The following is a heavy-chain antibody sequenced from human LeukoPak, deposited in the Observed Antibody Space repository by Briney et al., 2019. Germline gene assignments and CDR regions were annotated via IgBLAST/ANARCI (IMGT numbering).Heavy chain of an antibody. V-gene: IGHV3-49*03. J-gene: IGHJ4*02. D-gene: IGHD4-23*01. CDR1: GFTFGDYA. Sequence: GGSLRLSCTTSGFTFGDYAMSWFRQAPGKGLEWVGFIRSKAYGGTTEYAASVKGRFTISRDDAKSIAYLQMNSLKAEDTGVYYCIRGSLTTVGDYWGQGTLVTVSS. CDR2: IRSKAYGGTT. CDR3: IRGSLTTVGDY.